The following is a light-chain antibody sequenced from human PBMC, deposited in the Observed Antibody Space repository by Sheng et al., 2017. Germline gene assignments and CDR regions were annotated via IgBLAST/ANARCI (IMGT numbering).Light chain of an antibody. CDR3: QQYNNWPPYS. V-gene: IGKV3-15*01. J-gene: IGKJ2*03. CDR1: QSVSSSY. Sequence: EIVLAQSPGTLSLSPGEGATLSCRASQSVSSSYLAWYQQRPGQVPRLLIYGASTRVTGIPARFSGSGSGTEFTLTITSLQSEDSAVYYCQQYNNWPPYSFGQGTKLEIK. CDR2: GAS.